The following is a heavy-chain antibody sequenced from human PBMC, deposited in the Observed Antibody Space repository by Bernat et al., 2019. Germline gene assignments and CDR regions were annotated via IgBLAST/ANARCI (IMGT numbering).Heavy chain of an antibody. CDR3: ARDRSWPSSWFDS. Sequence: QVQLVESGGGVVQPGRSLRLSCAASGFTFRNSGMHWVRQAPGKGLEWLSFIWYDGSNSYYADSVKGRFTVSRDNSKNTLYLQMNSLTAEDTAVYYCARDRSWPSSWFDSWGQGSLVTVSS. CDR2: IWYDGSNS. J-gene: IGHJ5*01. V-gene: IGHV3-33*01. CDR1: GFTFRNSG.